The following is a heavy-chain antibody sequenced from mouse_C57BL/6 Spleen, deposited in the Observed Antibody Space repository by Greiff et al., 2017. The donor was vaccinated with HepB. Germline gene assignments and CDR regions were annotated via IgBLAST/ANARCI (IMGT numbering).Heavy chain of an antibody. V-gene: IGHV1-82*01. CDR2: IYPGDGDT. D-gene: IGHD1-1*01. CDR1: GYAFSSSW. CDR3: ARSGSSYFWYFDV. J-gene: IGHJ1*03. Sequence: QVQLQQSGPELVKPGASVKISCKASGYAFSSSWMNWVQQRPGKGLEWIGRIYPGDGDTNYNGKFKGKATLTADKSSSTAYMQLSSLASEDSAVYFCARSGSSYFWYFDVWGTGTTVTVSS.